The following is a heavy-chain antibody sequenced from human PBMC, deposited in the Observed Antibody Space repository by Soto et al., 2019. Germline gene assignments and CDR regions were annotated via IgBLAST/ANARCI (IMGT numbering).Heavy chain of an antibody. CDR2: IHYSGST. V-gene: IGHV4-61*01. J-gene: IGHJ4*02. CDR3: ATLNYLRYYFDY. CDR1: GGSVSSGNYY. Sequence: SETLSLTCTVSGGSVSSGNYYWSWLRQPPGKGLEWIGYIHYSGSTNNNPSLKSRVTISVDTSKNQFSLKLSSLTAADTAVYYCATLNYLRYYFDYWGQGTLVTVSS. D-gene: IGHD1-7*01.